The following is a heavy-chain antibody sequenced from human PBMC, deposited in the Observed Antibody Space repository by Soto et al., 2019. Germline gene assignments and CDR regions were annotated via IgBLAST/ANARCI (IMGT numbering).Heavy chain of an antibody. CDR3: AKDGYSGYDSDAFDI. Sequence: PGGSLRLSCAASGFTVSSNYMSWVRQAPGKGLEWVSAISGSGGSTYYADSVKGRFTISRDNSKNTLYLQMNSLRAEDTAVYYCAKDGYSGYDSDAFDIWGQGTMVTVSS. J-gene: IGHJ3*02. V-gene: IGHV3-23*01. CDR1: GFTVSSNY. CDR2: ISGSGGST. D-gene: IGHD5-12*01.